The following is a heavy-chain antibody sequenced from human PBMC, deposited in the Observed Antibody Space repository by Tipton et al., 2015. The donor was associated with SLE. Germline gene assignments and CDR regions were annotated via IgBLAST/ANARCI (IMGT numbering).Heavy chain of an antibody. CDR1: GGSFSGYY. CDR2: INHSGST. Sequence: TLSLTCAVYGGSFSGYYWSWIRQPPGKGLEWIGEINHSGSTNYNPSLKSRVTISVDTSKNQFSLKLSSVTAADTAVYYCANLYDFWSGYFDAFDIWGQGTMVTVSS. V-gene: IGHV4-34*01. J-gene: IGHJ3*02. D-gene: IGHD3-3*01. CDR3: ANLYDFWSGYFDAFDI.